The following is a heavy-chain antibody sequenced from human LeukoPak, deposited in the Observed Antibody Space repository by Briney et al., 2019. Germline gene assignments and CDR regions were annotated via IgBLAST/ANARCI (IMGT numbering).Heavy chain of an antibody. CDR1: SGSISNFH. V-gene: IGHV4-4*07. D-gene: IGHD2-2*01. Sequence: SETLSLTCTVSSGSISNFHWSWIRQPAGKGLEWIGRIFTSGSTNYNPSLKSRVTISVDTSKNQFSLKLSSVTAADTAVYYCARIDIVVVPAADLYYYYYYMDVWGKGTTVTVSS. J-gene: IGHJ6*03. CDR3: ARIDIVVVPAADLYYYYYYMDV. CDR2: IFTSGST.